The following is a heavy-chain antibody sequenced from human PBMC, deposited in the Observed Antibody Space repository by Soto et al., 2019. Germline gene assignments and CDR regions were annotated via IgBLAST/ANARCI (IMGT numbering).Heavy chain of an antibody. CDR2: ISAYNGNT. CDR1: GYTFTSYV. J-gene: IGHJ6*02. CDR3: ASYREQLVLYGMDV. Sequence: QVQLVQSGAEVKKPGASVKVSCKASGYTFTSYVISWVRQAPGQGLEWMGWISAYNGNTNYAQKLQGRVTMTTDTTTSTAYMELRSLRSDDTAVYYCASYREQLVLYGMDVWGQGTTVTVSS. D-gene: IGHD6-13*01. V-gene: IGHV1-18*01.